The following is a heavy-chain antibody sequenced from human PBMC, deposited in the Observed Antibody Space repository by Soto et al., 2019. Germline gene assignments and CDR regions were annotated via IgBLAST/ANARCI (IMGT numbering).Heavy chain of an antibody. Sequence: GGSLRLSCAASGFTFSSYAMSWVRQAPGKGLEWVSTINGGGTTFYADSVKGRFAISRDNSMNTLYLQMTSLRAEDTAIYYCAKDKFEGIPVGEWGQGTLVTVSS. CDR2: INGGGTT. J-gene: IGHJ4*02. CDR3: AKDKFEGIPVGE. V-gene: IGHV3-23*01. CDR1: GFTFSSYA. D-gene: IGHD6-19*01.